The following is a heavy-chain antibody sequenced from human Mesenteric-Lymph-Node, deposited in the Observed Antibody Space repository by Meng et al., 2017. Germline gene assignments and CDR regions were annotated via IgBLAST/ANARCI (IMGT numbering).Heavy chain of an antibody. V-gene: IGHV3-23*01. J-gene: IGHJ6*02. D-gene: IGHD3-22*01. CDR3: ARGNWWSTYYYDSSGSGMDV. CDR1: GFAFSNYA. CDR2: ISSRGFGT. Sequence: GESLKISCAAPGFAFSNYAMNWVRQAPGKGLEWVSTISSRGFGTYYADSVKGRFTISRDNSKNTLYLQMNSLRAEDTAVYYCARGNWWSTYYYDSSGSGMDVWGQGTTVTVSS.